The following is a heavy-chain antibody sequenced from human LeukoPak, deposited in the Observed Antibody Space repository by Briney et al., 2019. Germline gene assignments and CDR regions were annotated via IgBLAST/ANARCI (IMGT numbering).Heavy chain of an antibody. V-gene: IGHV3-7*01. CDR3: ARDVGGAGSF. Sequence: GGSLRLSCAASEFTFSGYWMNWVRQAPGKGPEWVANINQDGSEKHYVDSVKGRFTISRDNVQNTLYLQMNSLNAEDTAVYYCARDVGGAGSFWGQGTLVTVSS. J-gene: IGHJ4*02. CDR2: INQDGSEK. D-gene: IGHD3-10*01. CDR1: EFTFSGYW.